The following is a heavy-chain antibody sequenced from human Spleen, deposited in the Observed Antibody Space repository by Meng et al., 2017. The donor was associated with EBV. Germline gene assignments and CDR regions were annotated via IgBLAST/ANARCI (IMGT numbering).Heavy chain of an antibody. CDR1: GFTLSSYW. Sequence: VKVMESGGGLVKPGGSLRLSCADSGFTLSSYWVHWVRQAPGKGLVWVSRINSDGNVITYADSVKGRFTISRDNAKNTVYLQMNNVRVEDTAVYYCAKDCFGAKDSWGQGTLVTVSS. CDR2: INSDGNVI. D-gene: IGHD1-26*01. CDR3: AKDCFGAKDS. V-gene: IGHV3-74*01. J-gene: IGHJ4*02.